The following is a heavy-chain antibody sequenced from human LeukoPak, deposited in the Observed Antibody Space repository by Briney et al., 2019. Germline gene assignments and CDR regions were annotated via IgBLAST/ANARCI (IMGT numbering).Heavy chain of an antibody. J-gene: IGHJ4*02. Sequence: SETLSLTCTVSGGSTSIYYWNWIRQPPGKGLEWIGYIEHSGSTYYNPSLESRVTVAVDTSKNQIFLRLNSVTPADTAVYYCAREGFGSLDKWGQGILVTVSS. V-gene: IGHV4-59*01. CDR3: AREGFGSLDK. CDR2: IEHSGST. CDR1: GGSTSIYY. D-gene: IGHD3-10*01.